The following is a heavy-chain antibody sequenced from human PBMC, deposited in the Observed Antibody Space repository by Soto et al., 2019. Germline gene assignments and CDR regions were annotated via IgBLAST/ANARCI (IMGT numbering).Heavy chain of an antibody. CDR2: IYCIGST. CDR1: GGSISSGGYY. V-gene: IGHV4-31*03. Sequence: QVQLQESGPGLVKPSQTLSLTCTVSGGSISSGGYYWNWIRQHPGKGLEWVGYIYCIGSTYYIPSLKSRVTISLATSKSQFSLKLGSVTAADTAVYYCARSVFPWGQGTLVTVSS. J-gene: IGHJ5*02. CDR3: ARSVFP.